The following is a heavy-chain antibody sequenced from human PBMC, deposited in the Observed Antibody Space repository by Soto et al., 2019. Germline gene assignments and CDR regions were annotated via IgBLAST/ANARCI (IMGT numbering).Heavy chain of an antibody. J-gene: IGHJ4*02. D-gene: IGHD3-22*01. CDR2: VNPNTGNT. V-gene: IGHV1-8*01. CDR3: VRDWTHYDSSVPGDD. CDR1: GYTLTIYD. Sequence: SVKASCKASGYTLTIYDINCLRQTTGQGLEWVGWVNPNTGNTGYAQKFQGRVTMTKNTSISTAYMELSSLRSEDTAVYYCVRDWTHYDSSVPGDDWGPGPLVT.